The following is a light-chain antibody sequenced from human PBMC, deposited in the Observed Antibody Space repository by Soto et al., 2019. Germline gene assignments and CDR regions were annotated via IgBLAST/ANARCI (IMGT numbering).Light chain of an antibody. J-gene: IGKJ4*01. CDR3: QQRSNWPLLT. Sequence: EIVLTQSPATLSLSPGERATLSCRASQSVSNYLAWYQQKPGQAPRLLIYDASNRATGIPARFSGSGSGTAFTLPISSLEPEDFAVYYCQQRSNWPLLTFGGGTKVEIK. CDR1: QSVSNY. CDR2: DAS. V-gene: IGKV3-11*01.